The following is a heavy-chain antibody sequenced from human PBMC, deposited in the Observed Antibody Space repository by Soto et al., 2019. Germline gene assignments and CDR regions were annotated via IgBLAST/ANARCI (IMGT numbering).Heavy chain of an antibody. CDR3: ARDRDWAFDL. V-gene: IGHV1-3*01. CDR1: GYTFMRHA. Sequence: GVSVKVSCKASGYTFMRHAMHWVRQAPGQRLEWMAWINSGTDNTKYSQRFQGRVTITRDASASTAYMELSSLRSEDTAVYYCARDRDWAFDLWGQGTMVTVSS. J-gene: IGHJ3*01. CDR2: INSGTDNT. D-gene: IGHD2-21*01.